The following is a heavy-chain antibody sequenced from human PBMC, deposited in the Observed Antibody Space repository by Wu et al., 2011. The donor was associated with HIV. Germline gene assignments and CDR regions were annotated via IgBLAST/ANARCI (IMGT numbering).Heavy chain of an antibody. Sequence: KKPGASVKVSCTASGYIFTDYYIHWVRQAPGQGLEWMGWINPNTGGTNYAQKFQGRVTMTRDTSISTAYMERSRLRFDDTAVYYCARATPQWLYYFDYWGQGTLVTVSS. D-gene: IGHD5-12*01. V-gene: IGHV1-2*02. J-gene: IGHJ4*02. CDR3: ARATPQWLYYFDY. CDR2: INPNTGGT. CDR1: GYIFTDYY.